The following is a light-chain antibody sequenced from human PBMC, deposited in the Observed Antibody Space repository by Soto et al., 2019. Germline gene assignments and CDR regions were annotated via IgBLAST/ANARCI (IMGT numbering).Light chain of an antibody. V-gene: IGKV1-5*03. CDR2: KAS. CDR3: QHYNSYPEA. Sequence: DIQVTQPPSTLSGSVGDRVTITCRASQSISSWLAWYQQKPGKAPKLLIYKASTLKSGVPSRFSGSGSGTEFTLTISSLQPDDFATYYCQHYNSYPEAFGQGTKVDIK. J-gene: IGKJ1*01. CDR1: QSISSW.